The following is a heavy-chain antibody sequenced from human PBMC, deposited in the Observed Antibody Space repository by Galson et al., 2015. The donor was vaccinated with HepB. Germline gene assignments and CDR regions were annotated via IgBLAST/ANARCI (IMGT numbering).Heavy chain of an antibody. J-gene: IGHJ3*02. Sequence: SVKVSCKASGYTFISYGISWVRQAPGQGLEWMGWISAYNGNTNYAQKLQGRVTMTTDTSTSTAYMELRSLRSDDTAVYYCARDQFQIQGDAFDIWGQGTMVTVSS. CDR1: GYTFISYG. V-gene: IGHV1-18*01. CDR2: ISAYNGNT. CDR3: ARDQFQIQGDAFDI.